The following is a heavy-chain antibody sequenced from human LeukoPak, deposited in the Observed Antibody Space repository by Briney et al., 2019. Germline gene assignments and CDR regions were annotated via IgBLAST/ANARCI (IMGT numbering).Heavy chain of an antibody. Sequence: GGSLRLSCAASGFSFGGYAMTWVRQAPAKGLQWVSSITYNGAATYYLDSVKARLTISRDNSRSTLYLQLDSLTAEDPALYYCAKDGLYFDGSTHIYYFDSWGQGTLVAVSS. J-gene: IGHJ4*02. V-gene: IGHV3-23*01. D-gene: IGHD3-9*01. CDR3: AKDGLYFDGSTHIYYFDS. CDR1: GFSFGGYA. CDR2: ITYNGAAT.